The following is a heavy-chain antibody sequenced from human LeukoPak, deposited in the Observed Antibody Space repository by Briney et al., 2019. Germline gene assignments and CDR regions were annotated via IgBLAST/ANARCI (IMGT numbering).Heavy chain of an antibody. D-gene: IGHD3-16*01. J-gene: IGHJ4*02. Sequence: ASVKVSCKVSGYTLTELSMHWVRQAPGKGLEWMGGFDPEDGETIYAQKFQGRVTMTENTSTDTAYMELSSLRSEDTAVYYCATGPWGEFPLFDYWGQGTLVTVSS. CDR1: GYTLTELS. CDR2: FDPEDGET. CDR3: ATGPWGEFPLFDY. V-gene: IGHV1-24*01.